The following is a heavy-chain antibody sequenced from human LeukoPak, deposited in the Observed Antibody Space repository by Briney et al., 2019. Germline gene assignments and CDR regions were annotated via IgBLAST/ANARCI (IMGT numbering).Heavy chain of an antibody. CDR1: GYTFTSYG. CDR2: ISAYNGNT. CDR3: ARDNMPLRKGWSPSAFDI. D-gene: IGHD2-15*01. J-gene: IGHJ3*02. Sequence: GASVKVSCKASGYTFTSYGISWVRQAPGQGLEWMGWISAYNGNTNYAQKLQGRVTMTTDTSTSTAYMELRSLRSDDTAVYYCARDNMPLRKGWSPSAFDIWGQGTMVTVSS. V-gene: IGHV1-18*01.